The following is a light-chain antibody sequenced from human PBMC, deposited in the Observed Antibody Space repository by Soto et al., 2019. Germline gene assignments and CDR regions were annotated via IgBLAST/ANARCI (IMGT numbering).Light chain of an antibody. CDR3: QQYNNPRT. V-gene: IGKV3-15*01. Sequence: EIVMTQSPATLSVTPGERATLSCRASQSVSSNLAWYQQKPGQAPSLLIYGASTRATGIPARFSGSGSGTEFTLTISSLQSEDFAVYYCQQYNNPRTFGQGSMVDVK. CDR1: QSVSSN. CDR2: GAS. J-gene: IGKJ1*01.